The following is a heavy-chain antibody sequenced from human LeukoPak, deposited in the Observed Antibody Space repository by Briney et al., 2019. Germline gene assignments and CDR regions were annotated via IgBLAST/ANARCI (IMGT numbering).Heavy chain of an antibody. V-gene: IGHV7-4-1*02. Sequence: ASVRVSCKASGYTLTSYAMNWVRQAPGQGLEWMGWINTNTGNPTYAQGFTGRFVFSLDTSVSTAYLQISSLKAEDTAVYYCARAHSSGSYSYYFDYWGQGTLVTVSS. CDR2: INTNTGNP. D-gene: IGHD6-19*01. J-gene: IGHJ4*02. CDR3: ARAHSSGSYSYYFDY. CDR1: GYTLTSYA.